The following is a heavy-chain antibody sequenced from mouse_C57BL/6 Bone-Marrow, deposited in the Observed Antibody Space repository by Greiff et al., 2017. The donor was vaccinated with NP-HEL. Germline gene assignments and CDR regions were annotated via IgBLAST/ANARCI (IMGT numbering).Heavy chain of an antibody. Sequence: EVQLQQSGAELVRPGASVKLSCTASGFNIKDDYMHWVKQRPEQGLEWIGWIDPENGDTAYASKFQGKATITADTSSNTAYLQLSSLTSEDTAVYYCTTDYDGYFDYWGQGTTLTVSS. CDR1: GFNIKDDY. D-gene: IGHD2-3*01. CDR3: TTDYDGYFDY. CDR2: IDPENGDT. J-gene: IGHJ2*01. V-gene: IGHV14-4*01.